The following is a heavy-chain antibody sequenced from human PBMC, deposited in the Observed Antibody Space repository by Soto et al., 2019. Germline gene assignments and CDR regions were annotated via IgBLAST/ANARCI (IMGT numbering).Heavy chain of an antibody. CDR2: ISSGGSST. CDR3: ARESKRYFDWLLSGWFDP. J-gene: IGHJ5*02. D-gene: IGHD3-9*01. Sequence: GGSLRLSCEASGFTFRDYYMSWIRQAPGKGLEWVSYISSGGSSTFYTESVKGRFTISRDIAKNSLYLQMDYLKVEDTAVYYCARESKRYFDWLLSGWFDPWGQGTLVTVSS. V-gene: IGHV3-11*01. CDR1: GFTFRDYY.